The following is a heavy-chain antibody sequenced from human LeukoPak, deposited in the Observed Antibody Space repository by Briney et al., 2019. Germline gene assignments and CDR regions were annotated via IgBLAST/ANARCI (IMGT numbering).Heavy chain of an antibody. J-gene: IGHJ3*02. CDR3: ARGSAYRTDGFDI. CDR2: ISXXXSST. CDR1: GFTFSTYA. V-gene: IGHV3-23*01. D-gene: IGHD1-14*01. Sequence: GGSLRLSCAASGFTFSTYAXXXXXXAPGKGXXXXSAISXXXSSTYFAXXXXXXXXISXDNSKNTLSLQMSSLRVEDTAVYYCARGSAYRTDGFDIWGQGTMVTVSS.